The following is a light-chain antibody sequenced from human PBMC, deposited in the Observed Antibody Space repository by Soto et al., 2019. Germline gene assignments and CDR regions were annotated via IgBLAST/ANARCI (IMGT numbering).Light chain of an antibody. V-gene: IGLV2-18*01. CDR1: SSDVGSYNR. J-gene: IGLJ1*01. Sequence: ALTQPPSVSGSPGQSVTISCTGTSSDVGSYNRVSWYQQPPGTAPKVMIYEVSNRPPGVPDRFSGPKSGNTASLTISGLQAEDEADYYCSLYTSSSTYVFGTGTKVTVL. CDR2: EVS. CDR3: SLYTSSSTYV.